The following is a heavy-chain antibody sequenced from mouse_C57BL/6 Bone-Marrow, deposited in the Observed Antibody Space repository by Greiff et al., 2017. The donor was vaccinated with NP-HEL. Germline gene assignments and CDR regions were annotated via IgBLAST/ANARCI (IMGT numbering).Heavy chain of an antibody. CDR1: GYTFTSYW. Sequence: QVQLQQSGAELAKPGASVKLSCKASGYTFTSYWMHWVKQRPGQGLEWIGYINPSSGYTKYNQKFKDKATLTADKSSSTAYMQLSSLTYEDSAVYYCARGAYGSSSWFAYWGQGTLVTVSA. D-gene: IGHD1-1*01. CDR3: ARGAYGSSSWFAY. CDR2: INPSSGYT. V-gene: IGHV1-7*01. J-gene: IGHJ3*01.